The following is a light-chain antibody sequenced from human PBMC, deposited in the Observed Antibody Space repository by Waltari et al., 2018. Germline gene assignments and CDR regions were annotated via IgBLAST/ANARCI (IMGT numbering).Light chain of an antibody. Sequence: DIVMTQSPDSLAVSLGERATINCKSSQSVLYTSNNKNYLAWYQQKPGQPPKLLFYWASTRESGVPDRFSGSGSGTDFPLTISGLQAEDVAVYYCQQYYSPPWTFGQGTQVEIK. V-gene: IGKV4-1*01. CDR3: QQYYSPPWT. CDR2: WAS. CDR1: QSVLYTSNNKNY. J-gene: IGKJ1*01.